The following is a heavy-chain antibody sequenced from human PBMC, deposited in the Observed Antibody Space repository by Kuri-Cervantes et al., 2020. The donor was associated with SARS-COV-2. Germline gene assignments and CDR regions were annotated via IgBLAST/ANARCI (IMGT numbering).Heavy chain of an antibody. V-gene: IGHV4-34*01. J-gene: IGHJ6*02. Sequence: SETLSLTCAVYGGPFSGYYWSWIRQPPGKGLEWIGEIYHSGSTNYNPSLKSRVTISVDKSKNQFSLKLSSVTAADTAVYYCARVDWDFWSLYYCMDVWGQGTTVTVSS. CDR3: ARVDWDFWSLYYCMDV. D-gene: IGHD3-3*01. CDR2: IYHSGST. CDR1: GGPFSGYY.